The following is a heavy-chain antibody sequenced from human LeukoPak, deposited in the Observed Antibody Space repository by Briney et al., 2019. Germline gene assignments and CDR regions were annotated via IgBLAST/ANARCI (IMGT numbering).Heavy chain of an antibody. CDR3: ARVAYGSGSYYYYYGMDV. J-gene: IGHJ6*02. CDR1: GDSVSSNSAA. Sequence: SQTLSLTCAISGDSVSSNSAAWNWIRQSPSRGLEWLGRTYYRSKWYNDYAVSVKSRITINPDTSKNQFSLQLNSVTPEDTAVYYCARVAYGSGSYYYYYGMDVWGQGTTVTVSS. V-gene: IGHV6-1*01. CDR2: TYYRSKWYN. D-gene: IGHD3-10*01.